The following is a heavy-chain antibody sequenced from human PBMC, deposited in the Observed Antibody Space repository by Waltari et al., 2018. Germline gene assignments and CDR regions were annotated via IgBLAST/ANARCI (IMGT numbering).Heavy chain of an antibody. CDR2: IIPSFVTA. J-gene: IGHJ4*02. V-gene: IGHV1-69*13. Sequence: QVQLVQSGAEVKKPGSSVKVSCKASGGTFSSYAISWVRKAPGQGLDGMGGIIPSFVTANYAQKFHGRVTNTADESTSTAYMKLSSLRSGDTAVYYCAVDIVATISDWGQGTLVTVSS. CDR1: GGTFSSYA. CDR3: AVDIVATISD. D-gene: IGHD5-12*01.